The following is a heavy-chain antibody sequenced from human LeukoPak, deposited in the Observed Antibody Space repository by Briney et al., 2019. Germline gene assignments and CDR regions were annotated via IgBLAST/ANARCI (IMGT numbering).Heavy chain of an antibody. Sequence: SQTLSLTCAISGDSVSSNSAAWNWIRQSPSRGLEWLGRTYYRSKWYNDYAVSVKSRIIVNPDTSKSQFSLQLNSVTPEDTAVYYCVRDYDSYDAFDIWGQGTMVTVSS. CDR2: TYYRSKWYN. V-gene: IGHV6-1*01. CDR1: GDSVSSNSAA. J-gene: IGHJ3*02. CDR3: VRDYDSYDAFDI. D-gene: IGHD4-17*01.